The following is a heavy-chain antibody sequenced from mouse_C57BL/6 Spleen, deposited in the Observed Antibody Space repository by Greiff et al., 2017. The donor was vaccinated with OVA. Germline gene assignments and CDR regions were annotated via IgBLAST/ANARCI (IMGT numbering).Heavy chain of an antibody. V-gene: IGHV1-19*01. CDR1: GYTFTDYY. J-gene: IGHJ4*01. CDR3: ARSGDDYDGNAMDY. CDR2: INPYNGGT. Sequence: EVQLVESGPVLVKPGASVKMSCKASGYTFTDYYMNWVKQSHGKSLEWIGVINPYNGGTSYNQKFKGKATLTVDKSSSTAYMELNSLTSEDSAVYYCARSGDDYDGNAMDYWGQGTSVTVSS. D-gene: IGHD2-4*01.